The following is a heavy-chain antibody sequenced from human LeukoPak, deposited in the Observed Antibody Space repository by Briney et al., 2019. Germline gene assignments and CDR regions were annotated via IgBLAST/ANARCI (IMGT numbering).Heavy chain of an antibody. D-gene: IGHD6-19*01. V-gene: IGHV3-30*04. CDR1: GFTFSSYA. Sequence: GGSLRLSCAASGFTFSSYAMHWVRQAPGKGLEWVAVISYDGSNKYYADSVKGRFTISRDNSKNTLYLQMNSLRAGDTAVYYCAKGMSSGWYAEGQFDYWGQGTLVTVSS. CDR3: AKGMSSGWYAEGQFDY. J-gene: IGHJ4*02. CDR2: ISYDGSNK.